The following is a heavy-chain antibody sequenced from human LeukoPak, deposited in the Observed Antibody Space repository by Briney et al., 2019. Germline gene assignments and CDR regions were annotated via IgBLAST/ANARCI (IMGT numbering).Heavy chain of an antibody. D-gene: IGHD2-21*02. J-gene: IGHJ4*02. Sequence: SETLSLTCTVSGGSISGYYWSWIRQPPGKGLECNGYMYYSGITIYNPSLKSRVTMSLDTSKNQFSLRLTSVTAADTAVYYCARGNTALFPAYWGRGPLVTVSS. CDR3: ARGNTALFPAY. V-gene: IGHV4-59*01. CDR1: GGSISGYY. CDR2: MYYSGIT.